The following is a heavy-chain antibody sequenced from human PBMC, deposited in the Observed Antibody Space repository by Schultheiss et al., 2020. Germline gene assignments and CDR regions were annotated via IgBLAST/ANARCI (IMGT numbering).Heavy chain of an antibody. CDR2: INHSGST. CDR1: GGSFSGYY. D-gene: IGHD2-15*01. J-gene: IGHJ4*02. Sequence: SETLSLTCAVYGGSFSGYYWSWIRQPPGKGLEWIGEINHSGSTNYNPSLKSRVTISVDTSKNQFSLKLSSVTAADTAVYYCARYCSGGSCYKGFDYWGQGTLVTVSS. V-gene: IGHV4-34*01. CDR3: ARYCSGGSCYKGFDY.